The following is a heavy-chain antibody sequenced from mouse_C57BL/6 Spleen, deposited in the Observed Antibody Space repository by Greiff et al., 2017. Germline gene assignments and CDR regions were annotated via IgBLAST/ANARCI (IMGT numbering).Heavy chain of an antibody. J-gene: IGHJ1*03. Sequence: EVNVVESGGGLVKPGGSLKLSCAASGFTFSSYAMSWVRQTPEKRLEWVATISDGGSYTYYPDNVKGRFTISRDNAKNNLYLQMSHLKSEDTAMYYCARYYYGSSWYFDVWGTGTTVTVSS. CDR1: GFTFSSYA. V-gene: IGHV5-4*03. CDR2: ISDGGSYT. CDR3: ARYYYGSSWYFDV. D-gene: IGHD1-1*01.